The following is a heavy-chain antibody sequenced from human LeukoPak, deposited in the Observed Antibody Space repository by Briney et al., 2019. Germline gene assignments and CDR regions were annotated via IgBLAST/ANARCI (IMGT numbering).Heavy chain of an antibody. CDR2: IYTSGST. V-gene: IGHV4-4*07. Sequence: SETLSLTCTVSGGSISSYYWSWVRQHAGKGLEWLGRIYTSGSTNYNPPLKGRVTMSVDTSKNQFSLKLSSVTAAHTAVYYCARGHSSSWSSDYWGQGTLVTVSS. J-gene: IGHJ4*02. D-gene: IGHD6-13*01. CDR1: GGSISSYY. CDR3: ARGHSSSWSSDY.